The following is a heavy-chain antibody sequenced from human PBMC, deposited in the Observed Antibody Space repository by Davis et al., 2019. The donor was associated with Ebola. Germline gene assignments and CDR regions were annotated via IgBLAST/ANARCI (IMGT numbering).Heavy chain of an antibody. CDR1: GFTFSDYA. J-gene: IGHJ6*02. CDR2: MSYDGSNK. CDR3: ARSIRVTIHGGNYYYNAMDG. V-gene: IGHV3-30-3*01. D-gene: IGHD3-16*01. Sequence: GESLKISCAASGFTFSDYAMHWVRQTPGKVLEWVAAMSYDGSNKYYADSVKGRFSISGDTSKNTRYLQMDSLRAEDTALYYCARSIRVTIHGGNYYYNAMDGWGQGTTVTVSS.